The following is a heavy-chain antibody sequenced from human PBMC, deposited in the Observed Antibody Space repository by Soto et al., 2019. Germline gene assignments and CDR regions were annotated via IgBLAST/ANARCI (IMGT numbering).Heavy chain of an antibody. D-gene: IGHD6-6*01. CDR2: INPNSGGT. CDR3: ARDWALEYRSQDAFDI. Sequence: ASVKVSCKASGYTFTGYYMHWVRQAPGQGLEWMGWINPNSGGTNYAQKFQGRVTMTRDTSISTAYMELSRLRSDDTAVYYCARDWALEYRSQDAFDIWGQGTMVTVSS. V-gene: IGHV1-2*02. J-gene: IGHJ3*02. CDR1: GYTFTGYY.